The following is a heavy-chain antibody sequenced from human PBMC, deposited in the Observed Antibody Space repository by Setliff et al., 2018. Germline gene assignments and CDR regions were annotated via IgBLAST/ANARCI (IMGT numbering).Heavy chain of an antibody. CDR1: EFTFSTYA. V-gene: IGHV3-15*01. Sequence: GGSLRLSCAASEFTFSTYAMSWVRQAPGKGLEWVGRIKSKTVGGTTDYAAPAKGRFTISRDNSKNTLYLQMNSLRAEDTAVYYCAKVPTTPYSGSYHSPFDYWGQGTLVTVSS. CDR3: AKVPTTPYSGSYHSPFDY. CDR2: IKSKTVGGTT. D-gene: IGHD1-26*01. J-gene: IGHJ4*02.